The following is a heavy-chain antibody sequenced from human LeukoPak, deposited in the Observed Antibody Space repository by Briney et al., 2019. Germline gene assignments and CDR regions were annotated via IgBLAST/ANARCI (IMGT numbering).Heavy chain of an antibody. CDR1: GLTFTSYG. J-gene: IGHJ5*02. CDR3: AREISLVVRVSPICS. CDR2: IKYDEYYK. V-gene: IGHV3-30*03. D-gene: IGHD3-10*01. Sequence: GTSQTLSCAPSGLTFTSYGTQWARQAPNKCREWVTHIKYDEYYKYYSYVVKGRFPISSDTYKNTMYLQMNSLRAEDAAVYLCAREISLVVRVSPICSWGQGTLVTVSS.